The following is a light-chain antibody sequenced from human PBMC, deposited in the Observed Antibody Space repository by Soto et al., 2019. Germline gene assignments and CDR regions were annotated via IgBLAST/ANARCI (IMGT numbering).Light chain of an antibody. CDR2: AAS. CDR3: QQFKSYPIT. CDR1: QSISSW. J-gene: IGKJ5*01. Sequence: DIQMTQSPSTLSASVGDRVTITCRASQSISSWLAWYQQKPGKAPKLLIYAASTLQNGVPSTFSGSGSGTEFTLTISSLQPEDFGTYYCQQFKSYPITFGQGTRLQTK. V-gene: IGKV1-5*01.